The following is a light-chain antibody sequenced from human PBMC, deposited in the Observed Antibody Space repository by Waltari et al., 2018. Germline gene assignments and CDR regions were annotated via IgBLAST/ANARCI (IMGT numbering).Light chain of an antibody. CDR2: GAS. CDR3: QHYLRLPVT. CDR1: QSVTSA. Sequence: DIVLTQYPGTLSLSQGESATLSCRTSQSVTSALAWYQQKPGQAPRLLIYGASNRATGVPDRFSGSGSGTDFSLTISSLEPEDFAAYYCQHYLRLPVTFGQGTKVEVK. V-gene: IGKV3-20*01. J-gene: IGKJ1*01.